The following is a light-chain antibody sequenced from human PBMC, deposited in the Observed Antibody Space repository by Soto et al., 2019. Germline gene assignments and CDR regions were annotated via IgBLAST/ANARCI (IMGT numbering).Light chain of an antibody. CDR3: CSFARGSTLV. V-gene: IGLV2-23*01. CDR2: EGS. Sequence: QSVLTQPASVSGSPGQSITISCTGTSSDVGSYNLVSWYQQHPGNAPKLMIYEGSKRPSGVSNRFFGSKSGNTASLTISGLQAEDEADYYCCSFARGSTLVFGGGAKLPVL. CDR1: SSDVGSYNL. J-gene: IGLJ3*02.